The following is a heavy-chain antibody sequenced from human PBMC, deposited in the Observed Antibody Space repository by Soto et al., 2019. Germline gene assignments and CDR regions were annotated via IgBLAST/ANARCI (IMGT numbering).Heavy chain of an antibody. J-gene: IGHJ6*02. V-gene: IGHV3-15*07. Sequence: EVQLVESVGGLVKPGGSLRLSCAASGFTFSNAWMNWVRQAPGKGLEWVGRIKSKTDGGTTDYAAPVKGRFTISRDDSKNTLYLQMNRLKTEDTAVHYCTTDPTGTGYSYGSLWGMDVWGQGTTVTVSS. CDR2: IKSKTDGGTT. CDR3: TTDPTGTGYSYGSLWGMDV. CDR1: GFTFSNAW. D-gene: IGHD5-18*01.